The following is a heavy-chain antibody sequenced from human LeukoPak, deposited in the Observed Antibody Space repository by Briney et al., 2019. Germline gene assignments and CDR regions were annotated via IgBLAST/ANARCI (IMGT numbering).Heavy chain of an antibody. CDR2: INPNSGGT. V-gene: IGHV1-2*02. J-gene: IGHJ4*02. CDR1: GYTFTGYY. CDR3: VVEMATISCPFETCGSLY. Sequence: ALVKVSCKASGYTFTGYYMHWVRQAPGQGLEWMGWINPNSGGTNYAQKFQGRVTMTRDTSISTAYMELSRLRSDDTAVYYCVVEMATISCPFETCGSLYWGQGTLVTVSS. D-gene: IGHD5-24*01.